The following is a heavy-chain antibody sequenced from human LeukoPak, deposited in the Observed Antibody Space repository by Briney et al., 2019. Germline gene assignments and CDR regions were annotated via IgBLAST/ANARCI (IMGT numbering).Heavy chain of an antibody. V-gene: IGHV4-34*01. CDR3: AGGGNSEGY. J-gene: IGHJ4*02. CDR2: INHSGST. D-gene: IGHD4-4*01. Sequence: SETLSLTCAVYGGSFSGYYWSWIRQPPGKGLEWIGEINHSGSTNYNPSLKSRVTISVDTSKNQFSLKLSSVTAADTAVYYCAGGGNSEGYWGQGTLVTVSS. CDR1: GGSFSGYY.